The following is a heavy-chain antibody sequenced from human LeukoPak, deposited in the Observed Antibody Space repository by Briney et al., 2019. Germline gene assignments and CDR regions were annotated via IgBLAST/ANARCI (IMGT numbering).Heavy chain of an antibody. D-gene: IGHD6-13*01. CDR3: AKNDGIAAADNDFDY. Sequence: GGTLTLSCAASGFTFSSYSMSWVRQAPGKGLEWVSGFSVSDKTTYYADSVKGRFIISRDNSENTLYLQIKSLRAEDTAVYYCAKNDGIAAADNDFDYWGQGTLVTVSS. J-gene: IGHJ4*02. V-gene: IGHV3-23*01. CDR2: FSVSDKTT. CDR1: GFTFSSYS.